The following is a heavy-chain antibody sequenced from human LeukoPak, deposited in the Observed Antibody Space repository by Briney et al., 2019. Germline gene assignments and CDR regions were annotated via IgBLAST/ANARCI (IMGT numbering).Heavy chain of an antibody. D-gene: IGHD6-13*01. CDR3: ARGPPYSSTWYVDY. V-gene: IGHV3-33*08. CDR2: IWYDGSNK. CDR1: GFMFSNFA. J-gene: IGHJ4*02. Sequence: GGSLRLSCAASGFMFSNFAMSWVRQAPGKGLEWVAVIWYDGSNKYYADSVKGRFTISRDNSENTLYLQMSSLRVEDTAVYYCARGPPYSSTWYVDYWGQGTLVTVSS.